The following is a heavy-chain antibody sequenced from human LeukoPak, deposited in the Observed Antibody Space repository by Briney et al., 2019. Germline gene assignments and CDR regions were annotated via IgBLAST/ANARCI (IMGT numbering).Heavy chain of an antibody. J-gene: IGHJ4*02. CDR3: ARTKTQRGYSGYDSDY. D-gene: IGHD5-12*01. CDR2: IYTSGST. Sequence: SQTLSLTCTVSGGSISSGSYYWSWIRQPAGKGLEWIGRIYTSGSTNYNPSLKSRVTISVDTSKNQFSLELSSVTAADTAVYYCARTKTQRGYSGYDSDYWGQGTLVTVSS. V-gene: IGHV4-61*02. CDR1: GGSISSGSYY.